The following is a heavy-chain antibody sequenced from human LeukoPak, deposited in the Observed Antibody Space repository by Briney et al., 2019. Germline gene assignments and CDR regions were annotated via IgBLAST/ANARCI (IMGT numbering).Heavy chain of an antibody. Sequence: GRSLRLSCAASGFTFSSYGMHWVRQAPGKGLEWVAVISYHGSNENYADSVKGRFTISRDNSKNTLYLQMNSLRAEDTAVYYCAELGITMIGGVWGKGTTVTISS. CDR3: AELGITMIGGV. D-gene: IGHD3-10*02. V-gene: IGHV3-30*18. CDR2: ISYHGSNE. J-gene: IGHJ6*04. CDR1: GFTFSSYG.